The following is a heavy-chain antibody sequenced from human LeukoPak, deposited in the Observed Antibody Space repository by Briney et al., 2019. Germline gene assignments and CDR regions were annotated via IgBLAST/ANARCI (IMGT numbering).Heavy chain of an antibody. Sequence: PSETLSLTCAVFGGSFSSYFWSWIRQSPGKGLEWIGEINHSGSTNYNPSLKSRVTISVDTSKNQFSLKLTSVTAADTAVYYCARDRTPYYYGSGSWGHAFDIWGQGTMVTVSS. D-gene: IGHD3-10*01. CDR3: ARDRTPYYYGSGSWGHAFDI. J-gene: IGHJ3*02. V-gene: IGHV4-34*01. CDR1: GGSFSSYF. CDR2: INHSGST.